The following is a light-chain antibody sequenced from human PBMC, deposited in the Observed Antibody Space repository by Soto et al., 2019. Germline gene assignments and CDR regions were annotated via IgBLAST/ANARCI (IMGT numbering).Light chain of an antibody. V-gene: IGKV1-12*01. CDR2: TAS. J-gene: IGKJ5*01. Sequence: DIQMTQSPSTLSAPVGDRVTINCRASQSISSWLAWYQQKPGRAPKLLIHTASTIQREVPSRFSVSGSGTDFTLTISSLQPEEFATYYCQEAYSFPVTFGLGTRLEIK. CDR3: QEAYSFPVT. CDR1: QSISSW.